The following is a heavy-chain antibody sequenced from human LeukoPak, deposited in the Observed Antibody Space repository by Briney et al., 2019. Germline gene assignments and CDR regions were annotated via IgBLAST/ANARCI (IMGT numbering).Heavy chain of an antibody. CDR3: ARVKRVLITTNDAFDI. CDR1: GGSVSSGNHY. CDR2: MYFSGSG. Sequence: PSETLSLTCTVSGGSVSSGNHYWSWIRQPAGKGLEWIGRMYFSGSGNYNPSLKSRVTISIDTSKNQVSLRLTSVTAADTAVYYCARVKRVLITTNDAFDIWGQGTMVTVSS. V-gene: IGHV4-61*02. J-gene: IGHJ3*02. D-gene: IGHD3-22*01.